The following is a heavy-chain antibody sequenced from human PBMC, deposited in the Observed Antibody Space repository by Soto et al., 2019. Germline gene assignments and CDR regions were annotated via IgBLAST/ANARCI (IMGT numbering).Heavy chain of an antibody. D-gene: IGHD3-16*01. CDR3: ARAARSWESSGMDV. CDR2: RNQDGSEK. CDR1: GFTFSSYW. Sequence: GGSLRLSCAASGFTFSSYWMNWVRQAPGKGLEWVARRNQDGSEKSYVDSVRGRCTISRDNARNSLALQVNSLRVDDSALFFWARAARSWESSGMDVWGNGPRVTV. V-gene: IGHV3-7*01. J-gene: IGHJ6*04.